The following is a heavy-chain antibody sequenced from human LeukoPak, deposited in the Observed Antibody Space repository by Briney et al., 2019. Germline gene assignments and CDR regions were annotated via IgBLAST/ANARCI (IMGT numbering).Heavy chain of an antibody. D-gene: IGHD6-19*01. CDR1: GYTFTGYY. J-gene: IGHJ4*02. CDR3: ARARGIAVAGTDFDY. V-gene: IGHV1-2*02. Sequence: ASVKVSCKASGYTFTGYYMHWVRQAPGQGLELMGWINPNSGGTNYAQKFQGRVTMTRDTSISTAYMELSRLRSDDTAVYYCARARGIAVAGTDFDYWGQGTLVTVSS. CDR2: INPNSGGT.